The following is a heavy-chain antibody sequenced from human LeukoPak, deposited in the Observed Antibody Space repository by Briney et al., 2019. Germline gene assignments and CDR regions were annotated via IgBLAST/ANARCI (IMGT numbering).Heavy chain of an antibody. CDR3: ARDFGITLVRGPPKI. D-gene: IGHD3-10*01. J-gene: IGHJ4*02. Sequence: ASVKVSCKASGYTFTNYGISWVRQAPGQGLEWMGWIRVYNGSTNHAQRFQGRVTMTTDTSTSTAYMELGSLRSDDTAVYFCARDFGITLVRGPPKIWGQGTLVIVTS. CDR1: GYTFTNYG. V-gene: IGHV1-18*01. CDR2: IRVYNGST.